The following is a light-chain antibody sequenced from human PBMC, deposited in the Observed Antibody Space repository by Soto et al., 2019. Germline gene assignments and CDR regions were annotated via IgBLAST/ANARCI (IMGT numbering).Light chain of an antibody. Sequence: ALTQPASVSGSPGQSITISCSGSISDVGSSGPVSWYQHHPGQVPKLIIYEGSRRPSGVSSRFSGSKTGNTASLTITGLQAEDEANYYCCSYVGARTYVFGTGTKATVL. V-gene: IGLV2-23*01. CDR3: CSYVGARTYV. J-gene: IGLJ1*01. CDR1: ISDVGSSGP. CDR2: EGS.